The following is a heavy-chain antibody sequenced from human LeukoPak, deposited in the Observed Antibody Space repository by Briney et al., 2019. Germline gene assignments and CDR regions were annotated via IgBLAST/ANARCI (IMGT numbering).Heavy chain of an antibody. D-gene: IGHD2-2*01. CDR2: ISGSGGST. CDR3: AKDRLSGPAAYYYYYMDV. Sequence: GGSLRLSCAASGFTFSSYAMSWVRQAPGKGLEWVSAISGSGGSTYYADSVKGRFTISRDNSKNTLYLQMNSLRAEDTAVYYCAKDRLSGPAAYYYYYMDVWGKGTTVTVSS. V-gene: IGHV3-23*01. J-gene: IGHJ6*03. CDR1: GFTFSSYA.